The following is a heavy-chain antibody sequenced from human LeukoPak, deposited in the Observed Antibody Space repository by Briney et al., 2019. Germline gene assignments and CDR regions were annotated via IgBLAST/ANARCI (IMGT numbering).Heavy chain of an antibody. CDR3: ARMIGLGEVSPYFDY. Sequence: GESLKISCKGSGYSFTTYWIAWVRQVPGKGLEWMGIIHPRDSDIRYNPPFQGQVTISADKSISTAYLQWNSLKASDTAIYYCARMIGLGEVSPYFDYWGQGTLVTVSS. V-gene: IGHV5-51*01. D-gene: IGHD3-16*02. CDR2: IHPRDSDI. J-gene: IGHJ4*02. CDR1: GYSFTTYW.